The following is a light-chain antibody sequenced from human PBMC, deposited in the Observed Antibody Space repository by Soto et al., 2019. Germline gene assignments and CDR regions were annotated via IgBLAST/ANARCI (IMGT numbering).Light chain of an antibody. Sequence: EIVLTQSPGTLSLSPGERATLSCRASQSVSNNYLAWYQQKPGQAPRLLFYGASNRATGNPDRFSGSGSGTDFTLTISRLEPEDFAVYYCQQYGSSGTFGQGTKVDIK. J-gene: IGKJ1*01. CDR2: GAS. V-gene: IGKV3-20*01. CDR3: QQYGSSGT. CDR1: QSVSNNY.